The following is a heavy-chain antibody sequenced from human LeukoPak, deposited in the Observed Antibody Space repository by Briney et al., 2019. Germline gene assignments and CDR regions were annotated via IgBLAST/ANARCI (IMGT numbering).Heavy chain of an antibody. D-gene: IGHD3-10*01. CDR1: GYTFTSYY. CDR2: INPSGGRT. Sequence: ASVKVSCKASGYTFTSYYMHWVRQAPGQGLEWMGIINPSGGRTSYAQKFQGRVTMTRDTSTSTVYMELSSLRAEDTAVYYCARGVAVLLWFGELWDWGQGTLVTVSS. CDR3: ARGVAVLLWFGELWD. V-gene: IGHV1-46*01. J-gene: IGHJ4*02.